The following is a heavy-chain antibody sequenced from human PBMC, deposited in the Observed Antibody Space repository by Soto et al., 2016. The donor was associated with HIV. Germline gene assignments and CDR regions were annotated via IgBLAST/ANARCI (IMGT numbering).Heavy chain of an antibody. CDR2: IGGSGGSI. CDR1: GFTFDSYT. CDR3: ARARYCSGGSCYLGY. V-gene: IGHV3-23*01. J-gene: IGHJ4*02. D-gene: IGHD2-15*01. Sequence: DVELLESGGTLVQPGGSLRLSCEASGFTFDSYTMNWVRQAPGKGLEWVSGIGGSGGSIYYGDSVTGRFTISRDNSKNTLYLQMNSLGVEDTAVYYCARARYCSGGSCYLGYWGQGTLVAVSS.